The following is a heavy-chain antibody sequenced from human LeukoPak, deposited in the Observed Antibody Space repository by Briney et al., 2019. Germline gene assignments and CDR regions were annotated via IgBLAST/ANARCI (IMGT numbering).Heavy chain of an antibody. CDR1: GGSISSSSYY. V-gene: IGHV4-39*01. Sequence: PSEPMSLTCTVSGGSISSSSYYGPWIPQPPGPGLLWIGSDCYSGSTYYKPSLKSRVTISVDTSKNQFSLKLSSVTAADTAVYYCARHKYYYDSSGYYYSFDYWGQGTLVTVSS. D-gene: IGHD3-22*01. CDR2: DCYSGST. J-gene: IGHJ4*02. CDR3: ARHKYYYDSSGYYYSFDY.